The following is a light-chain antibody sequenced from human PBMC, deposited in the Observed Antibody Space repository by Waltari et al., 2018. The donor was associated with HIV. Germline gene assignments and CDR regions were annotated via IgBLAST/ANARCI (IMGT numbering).Light chain of an antibody. CDR3: SSYAGSSTWV. CDR2: EVS. J-gene: IGLJ3*02. V-gene: IGLV2-8*01. Sequence: QSALTQPPSASGSPGQSVTISCTGISSDAGDDNYVSWYQQSPGKATKLIIYEVSKRPSGVPDRLSASKSGNTASLSVSGLQADDEAHYYCSSYAGSSTWVFGGGTKVTVL. CDR1: SSDAGDDNY.